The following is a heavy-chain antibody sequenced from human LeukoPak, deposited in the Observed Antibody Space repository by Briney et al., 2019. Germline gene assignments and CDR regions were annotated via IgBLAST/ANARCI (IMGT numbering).Heavy chain of an antibody. V-gene: IGHV1-69*04. D-gene: IGHD6-13*01. CDR3: AKGPIAAAVLNWFDP. J-gene: IGHJ5*02. Sequence: ASVKVSCKASGGTFISYAISWVRQAPGQGLEWMGRIIPILGIANYAQKVQGRVTITADKSKSTAYLELSSLIFEDQAGDYFAKGPIAAAVLNWFDPWGQGTLVTVSS. CDR1: GGTFISYA. CDR2: IIPILGIA.